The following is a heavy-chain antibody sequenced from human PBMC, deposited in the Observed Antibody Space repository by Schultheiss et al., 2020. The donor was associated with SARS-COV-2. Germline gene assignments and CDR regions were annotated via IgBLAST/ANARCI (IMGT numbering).Heavy chain of an antibody. D-gene: IGHD2-2*01. CDR3: ARIIPAVGYAFDI. V-gene: IGHV3-7*01. J-gene: IGHJ3*02. CDR2: IKQDGSEK. CDR1: GFTFSSYE. Sequence: GGSLRLSCAASGFTFSSYEMNWVRQAPGKGLEWVANIKQDGSEKYYVDSVKGRFTISRDNAKNSLYLQMNSLRAEDTAVYYCARIIPAVGYAFDIWGQGTMVTVSS.